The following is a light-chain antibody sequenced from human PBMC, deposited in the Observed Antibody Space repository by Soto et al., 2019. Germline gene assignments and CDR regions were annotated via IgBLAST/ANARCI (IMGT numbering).Light chain of an antibody. J-gene: IGKJ2*01. V-gene: IGKV1-39*01. CDR2: AAS. CDR3: QQSYSTPT. Sequence: DIQMTQSPSSLSASVGDRVTITCRASQSISNYLNWYQQKPGKAPQLLIYAASSLQSGVPSRFSGSGSGTDFTLSISSLQPEDFATYYFQQSYSTPTFGQGTKLEIK. CDR1: QSISNY.